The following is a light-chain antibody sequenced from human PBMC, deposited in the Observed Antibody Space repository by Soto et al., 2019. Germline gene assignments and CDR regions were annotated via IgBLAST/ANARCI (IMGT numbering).Light chain of an antibody. Sequence: DVQMTQSPSSLSASVGDRVTISCRASQSLSSYLNWYQQKPGKAPKHLIYAASTLRSGVPSRFSGSGSGTDFTLTISNLQPEDSATYYCQQSYSVPPITFGPGTKVEIK. J-gene: IGKJ2*01. CDR3: QQSYSVPPIT. V-gene: IGKV1-39*01. CDR1: QSLSSY. CDR2: AAS.